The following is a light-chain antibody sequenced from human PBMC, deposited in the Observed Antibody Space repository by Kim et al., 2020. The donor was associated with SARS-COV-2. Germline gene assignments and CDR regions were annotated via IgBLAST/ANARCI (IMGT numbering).Light chain of an antibody. V-gene: IGKV1-39*01. Sequence: SASVGDRVNITCRASQNISSYLNWYQQKPGKAPKLLIYAASSLKSGVPSRFSGSGSGTDFTLTISSLQPEDCATYYCQQSYSTLYTFGQGTKLE. CDR3: QQSYSTLYT. CDR1: QNISSY. J-gene: IGKJ2*01. CDR2: AAS.